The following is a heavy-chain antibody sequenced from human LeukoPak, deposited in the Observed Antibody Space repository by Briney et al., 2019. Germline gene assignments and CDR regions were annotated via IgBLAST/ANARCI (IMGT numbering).Heavy chain of an antibody. CDR1: GFTFSSYG. CDR3: ARTFSPGIAVAGIHY. J-gene: IGHJ4*02. CDR2: IWYDGSSK. D-gene: IGHD6-19*01. V-gene: IGHV3-33*01. Sequence: PGRSLRLSCAASGFTFSSYGMHWVRQAPGKGLEWVAVIWYDGSSKYYADSVKGRFTISRDNSKNTLYLQMNSLRAEDTAVYYCARTFSPGIAVAGIHYWGQGTLVTVSS.